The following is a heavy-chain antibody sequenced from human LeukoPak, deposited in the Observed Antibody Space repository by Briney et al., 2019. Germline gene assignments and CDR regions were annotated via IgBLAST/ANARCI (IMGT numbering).Heavy chain of an antibody. CDR3: ARVLGGVTTSADAFDI. J-gene: IGHJ3*02. V-gene: IGHV1-69*13. D-gene: IGHD4-17*01. CDR1: GGTFSSYA. CDR2: IIPIFGTA. Sequence: SVKVSCKASGGTFSSYAISWVRQAPGQGLEWMGGIIPIFGTANYAQKFQGRVTITADESTSTAYMELSSLRSEDTAVYYCARVLGGVTTSADAFDIWGQGTMVTVSS.